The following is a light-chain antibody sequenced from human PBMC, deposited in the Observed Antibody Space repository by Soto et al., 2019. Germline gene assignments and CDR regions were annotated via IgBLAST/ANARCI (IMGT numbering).Light chain of an antibody. CDR1: QSVSSY. CDR2: DAS. J-gene: IGKJ4*01. CDR3: HVLSNWPSALP. Sequence: EIVLTQSPATLSLSPGERATLSCRASQSVSSYLAWYQQKPGQAPRLLIYDASNRATGIPARVSGSRSGTDFTLPISSLEPEDFAVYYCHVLSNWPSALPLGGGTKVEIK. V-gene: IGKV3-11*01.